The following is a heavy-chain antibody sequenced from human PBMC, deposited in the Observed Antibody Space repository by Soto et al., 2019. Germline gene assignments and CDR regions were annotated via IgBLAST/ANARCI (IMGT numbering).Heavy chain of an antibody. CDR3: ARDLGYFGVVIMWLDY. D-gene: IGHD3-3*01. V-gene: IGHV1-46*01. Sequence: QVQLVQSGAEVKKPGASVKVSCKASGYTFTSYYMHWVRQAPGQGLEWMGIINPSGGSTSYAQKFQGRVTMTRDTSTSTVYMELSSLRSEDTAVYYCARDLGYFGVVIMWLDYWGQGTLVTVSS. CDR1: GYTFTSYY. J-gene: IGHJ4*02. CDR2: INPSGGST.